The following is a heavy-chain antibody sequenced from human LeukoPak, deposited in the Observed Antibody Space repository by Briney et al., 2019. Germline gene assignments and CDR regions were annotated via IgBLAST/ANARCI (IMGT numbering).Heavy chain of an antibody. CDR3: ATDRIVGASAFDV. D-gene: IGHD1-26*01. CDR1: GFSFSHTW. CDR2: IKSKTNGGEAT. V-gene: IGHV3-15*01. Sequence: GGSLRLSCAGSGFSFSHTWRNWVRQAPGKGLEYIGRIKSKTNGGEATEYAAAVTGRFFISRDDSASTLYLHLNSLKTEDTAVYYCATDRIVGASAFDVWGQGTMVTVSS. J-gene: IGHJ3*01.